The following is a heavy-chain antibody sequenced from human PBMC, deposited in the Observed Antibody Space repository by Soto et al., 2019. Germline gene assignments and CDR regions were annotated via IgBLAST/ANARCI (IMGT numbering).Heavy chain of an antibody. Sequence: GASVKVSCKASGGTFSSYAISWVRQAPGQGLEWMGGIIPIFGTANYAQKFQGRVTITADESTSTAYMELSSLRSEDTAVYYCARGEKNYYGMDVWGQGTTVTVSS. V-gene: IGHV1-69*13. J-gene: IGHJ6*02. CDR2: IIPIFGTA. CDR3: ARGEKNYYGMDV. CDR1: GGTFSSYA.